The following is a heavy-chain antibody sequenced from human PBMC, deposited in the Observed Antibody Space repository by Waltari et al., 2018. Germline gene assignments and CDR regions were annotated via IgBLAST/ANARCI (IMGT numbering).Heavy chain of an antibody. V-gene: IGHV3-33*06. CDR3: AKLLTHRDDAFDI. CDR1: GFTFSSYG. D-gene: IGHD1-26*01. J-gene: IGHJ3*02. Sequence: QVQLVESGGGVVQPGRSLRLSCAASGFTFSSYGMHWVRQAPGQGLAWVVVIWYDGSNKYYADSVKGRFTISRDNSKNTLYLQMNSLRAEDTAVYYCAKLLTHRDDAFDIWGQGTMVTVSS. CDR2: IWYDGSNK.